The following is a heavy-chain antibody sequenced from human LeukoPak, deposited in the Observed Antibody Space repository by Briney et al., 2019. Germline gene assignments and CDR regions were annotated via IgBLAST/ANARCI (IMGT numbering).Heavy chain of an antibody. CDR3: ARVTHRYCSSTSCYTYYYYGMDV. J-gene: IGHJ6*02. Sequence: GASVTVSFTASGYTFTSYAMNWVRQAPGQGLEWMGWINTNTGNPTYAQGFTGRFVFSLDTSVSTAYLQISSLKAEDTAVYYCARVTHRYCSSTSCYTYYYYGMDVWGQGTTVTVSS. CDR1: GYTFTSYA. CDR2: INTNTGNP. D-gene: IGHD2-2*02. V-gene: IGHV7-4-1*02.